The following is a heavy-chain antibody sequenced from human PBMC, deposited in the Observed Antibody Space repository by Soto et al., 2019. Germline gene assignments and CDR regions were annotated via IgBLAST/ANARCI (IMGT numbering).Heavy chain of an antibody. Sequence: GASVKVSCKASGGTFSSYTISWVRQAPGQGLEWMGRIIPIRGNTSYAQKFQGRVTMTRDNSMSTAYMELSSLRSEDTAVYYCARWYSRITIFGVVITSRSRPNWFDPWGQGTLVTVSS. J-gene: IGHJ5*02. V-gene: IGHV1-69*02. CDR3: ARWYSRITIFGVVITSRSRPNWFDP. D-gene: IGHD3-3*01. CDR2: IIPIRGNT. CDR1: GGTFSSYT.